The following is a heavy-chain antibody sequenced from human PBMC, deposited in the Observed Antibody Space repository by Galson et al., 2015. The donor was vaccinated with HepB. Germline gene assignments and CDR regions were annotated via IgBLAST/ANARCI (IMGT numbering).Heavy chain of an antibody. V-gene: IGHV3-49*03. J-gene: IGHJ4*02. CDR1: GFPFGNYA. Sequence: SLRLSCAGSGFPFGNYAMSWFRQAPGTGLEWLGYIKSKTFGGTTQYAASVRGRFTISRDDSASLAYLQINDLRIEDTAMYYCTLGGAAAYWGQGTLVTVSS. D-gene: IGHD2-15*01. CDR3: TLGGAAAY. CDR2: IKSKTFGGTT.